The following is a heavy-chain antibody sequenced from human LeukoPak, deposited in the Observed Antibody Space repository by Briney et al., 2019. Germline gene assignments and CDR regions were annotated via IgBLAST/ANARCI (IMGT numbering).Heavy chain of an antibody. CDR1: GFTVSSNY. Sequence: GGSLRLSCAASGFTVSSNYMNWVRQAPGKGLEWVSVIYGGGNIYYADSVKGRFTISRDNSKNTLYLQMNSLRAEDTAVYYYARGAGYNYPYYFDYWGQGTLVTVSS. J-gene: IGHJ4*02. CDR2: IYGGGNI. D-gene: IGHD5-24*01. V-gene: IGHV3-53*01. CDR3: ARGAGYNYPYYFDY.